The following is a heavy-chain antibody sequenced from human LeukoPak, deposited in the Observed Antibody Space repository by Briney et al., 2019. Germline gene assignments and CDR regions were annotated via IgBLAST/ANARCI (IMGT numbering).Heavy chain of an antibody. V-gene: IGHV4-59*01. CDR2: IYYSGST. D-gene: IGHD1-26*01. Sequence: PSETLSLTCTVSGDSISTYYWSWIRQPPGKGLESIGYIYYSGSTNYNPSLKSRVTISVDTSKNQFSLELSSVTAADTAVYYCARLGSGSYRDWGQGTLVTVSS. J-gene: IGHJ4*02. CDR3: ARLGSGSYRD. CDR1: GDSISTYY.